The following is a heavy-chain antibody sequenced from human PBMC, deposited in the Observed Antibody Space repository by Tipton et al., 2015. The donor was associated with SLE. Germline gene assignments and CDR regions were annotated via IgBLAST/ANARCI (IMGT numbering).Heavy chain of an antibody. CDR3: ARVGDSYYDYYMDV. CDR2: INPKTGGT. CDR1: GYSFTGYY. Sequence: QSGAEVKKPGASVKVSCKTSGYSFTGYYLNWVRQAPGQGLEWMGRINPKTGGTNYAQNFQGRLTITRDTSITTAYMELTSLRSDDTAVYYCARVGDSYYDYYMDVWGKGTAVTVSS. D-gene: IGHD4-17*01. J-gene: IGHJ6*03. V-gene: IGHV1-2*06.